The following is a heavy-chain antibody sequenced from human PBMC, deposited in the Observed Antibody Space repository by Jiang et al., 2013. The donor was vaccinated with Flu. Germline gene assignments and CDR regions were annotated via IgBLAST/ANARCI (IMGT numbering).Heavy chain of an antibody. D-gene: IGHD3-3*02. V-gene: IGHV1-24*01. CDR3: VHNPYWHDNNTPGAR. J-gene: IGHJ4*02. Sequence: GAEVKKPGASVKVSCKVSGHPLSELSMHWVRQAPGKGLEWMGGFDPEVGDTIYAQKFQGRVTMTEDTSTDIAYMELSSLRSEDTALYYCVHNPYWHDNNTPGARWGQGTLVTVSS. CDR1: GHPLSELS. CDR2: FDPEVGDT.